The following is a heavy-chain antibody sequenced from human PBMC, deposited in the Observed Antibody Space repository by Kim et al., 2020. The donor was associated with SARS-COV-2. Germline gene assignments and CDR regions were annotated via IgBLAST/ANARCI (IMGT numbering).Heavy chain of an antibody. V-gene: IGHV4-59*08. D-gene: IGHD1-26*01. CDR1: GGSISSYY. CDR3: ARHEAPGDSGSYSDDYWFDP. J-gene: IGHJ5*02. CDR2: IYYSGST. Sequence: SETLSLTCTVSGGSISSYYWSWIRQPPGKGLEWIGYIYYSGSTNYNPSLKSRVTISVDTSKNQFSLKLSSVTAADTAVYYYARHEAPGDSGSYSDDYWFDPWGQGTLVTVSS.